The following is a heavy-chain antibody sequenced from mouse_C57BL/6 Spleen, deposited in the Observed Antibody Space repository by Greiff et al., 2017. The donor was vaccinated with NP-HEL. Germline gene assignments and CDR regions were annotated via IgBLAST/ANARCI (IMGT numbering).Heavy chain of an antibody. D-gene: IGHD1-1*01. CDR2: IDPSDSET. J-gene: IGHJ1*03. CDR1: GYTFTSYW. Sequence: QVQLQQPGAELVRPGSSVKLSCKASGYTFTSYWMHWVKQRPIQGLEWIGNIDPSDSETHYNQKFKDKATLTVDKSSSTAYMQLSSLTSEDSAVYYCARGGHYYGSYFDVWGTGTTVTVSS. CDR3: ARGGHYYGSYFDV. V-gene: IGHV1-52*01.